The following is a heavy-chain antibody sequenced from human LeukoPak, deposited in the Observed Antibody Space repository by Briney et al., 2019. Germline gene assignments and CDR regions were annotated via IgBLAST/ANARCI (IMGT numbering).Heavy chain of an antibody. CDR1: GFTFSSYS. V-gene: IGHV3-21*01. D-gene: IGHD4-17*01. CDR3: ARDPTLFSSTVTIDY. CDR2: ISSSSSYI. J-gene: IGHJ4*02. Sequence: GGSLRLSCAASGFTFSSYSMSWVRQAPGKGLGWVSSISSSSSYIYYADSVKGRFTISRDNAKNSLYLQMNSLRAEDTAVYYCARDPTLFSSTVTIDYWGQGTLVTVSS.